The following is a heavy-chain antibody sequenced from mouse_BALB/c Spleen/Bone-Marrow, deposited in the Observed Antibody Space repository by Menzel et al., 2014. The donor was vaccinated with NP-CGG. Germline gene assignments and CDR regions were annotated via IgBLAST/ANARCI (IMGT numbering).Heavy chain of an antibody. CDR1: GFNIKDTY. CDR3: ANYYYGYYFDY. CDR2: IDPANGNT. J-gene: IGHJ2*01. D-gene: IGHD1-1*01. V-gene: IGHV14-3*02. Sequence: VHLQQPGAELVKPGASVKLSCTASGFNIKDTYMHWVKQRPEQGLEWIGRIDPANGNTKYDPKFQDKATITADTSSNTAYLQLSSLTSEDTAVYYCANYYYGYYFDYWGQGTTLTVSS.